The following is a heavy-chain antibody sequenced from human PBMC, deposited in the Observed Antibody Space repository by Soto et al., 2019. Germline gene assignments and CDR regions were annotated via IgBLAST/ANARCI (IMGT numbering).Heavy chain of an antibody. D-gene: IGHD6-13*01. J-gene: IGHJ6*02. V-gene: IGHV1-18*01. CDR1: GYTFTSYG. Sequence: ASVKVSCKASGYTFTSYGISWVRQAPGQGLEWMGWISAYNGNTNYAQKLQGRVTMTTDTSASTAYMELRSLRSDDTAVYYCARVIAAAGTHFGDYYYGMDVWGQGTTVTVSS. CDR2: ISAYNGNT. CDR3: ARVIAAAGTHFGDYYYGMDV.